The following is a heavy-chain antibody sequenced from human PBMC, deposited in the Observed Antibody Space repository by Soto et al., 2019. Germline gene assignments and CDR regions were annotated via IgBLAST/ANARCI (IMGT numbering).Heavy chain of an antibody. CDR3: AKRFSDAWEAGMDV. Sequence: EMQVLESGGGLVQPGGSLRLSFAASGFAFSNFHMNWVGQAPGKGLQWVATIGGAGNDLHYADSVEGRFIVSRDNSKNTLHLQMAGLRDEDTAIYYCAKRFSDAWEAGMDVWGQGTTVTVSS. CDR1: GFAFSNFH. D-gene: IGHD1-26*01. V-gene: IGHV3-23*01. CDR2: IGGAGNDL. J-gene: IGHJ6*02.